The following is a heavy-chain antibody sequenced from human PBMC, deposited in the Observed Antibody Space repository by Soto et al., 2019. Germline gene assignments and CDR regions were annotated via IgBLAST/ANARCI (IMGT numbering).Heavy chain of an antibody. Sequence: ETLSLTCTVSGGSISSSSYYWGWIRQPPGKGLEWIGSIYYSGSTYYNPSLKSRVTISVDTSKNQFSLKLKSDDTAVYYCVRAHALGFSNWFDPWGRGTLVTVSS. CDR3: VRAHALGFSNWFDP. D-gene: IGHD3-10*01. CDR1: GGSISSSSYY. CDR2: IYYSGST. J-gene: IGHJ5*02. V-gene: IGHV4-39*07.